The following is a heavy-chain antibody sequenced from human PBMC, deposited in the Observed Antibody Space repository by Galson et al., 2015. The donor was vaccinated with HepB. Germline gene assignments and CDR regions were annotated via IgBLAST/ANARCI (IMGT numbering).Heavy chain of an antibody. CDR2: ISSSSSYI. J-gene: IGHJ4*02. V-gene: IGHV3-21*01. CDR3: ARDRSPLYSSRRIAARRGGFDY. Sequence: SLRLSCAASGFTFSSYSMNWVRQAPGKGLEWVSSISSSSSYIYYADSVKGRFTISRDNAKNSLYLQMNSLRAEDTAVYYCARDRSPLYSSRRIAARRGGFDYWGQGTLVTVSS. D-gene: IGHD6-6*01. CDR1: GFTFSSYS.